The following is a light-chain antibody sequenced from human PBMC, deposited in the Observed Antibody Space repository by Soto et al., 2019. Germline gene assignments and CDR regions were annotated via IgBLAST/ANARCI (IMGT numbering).Light chain of an antibody. V-gene: IGLV2-14*01. Sequence: QSALTQPALVSGSRGQSITISCTGTGSDVGGYNYVSWYQQHPGKAPKLMIYEVSNRPSGVSNRFSGAKSGNTASLTISGLQAEDEADYYCTSYTSSSTVVFGGGTKLTAL. CDR1: GSDVGGYNY. CDR3: TSYTSSSTVV. J-gene: IGLJ2*01. CDR2: EVS.